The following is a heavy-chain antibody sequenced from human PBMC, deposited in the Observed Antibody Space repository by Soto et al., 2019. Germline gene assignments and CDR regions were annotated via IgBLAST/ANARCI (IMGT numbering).Heavy chain of an antibody. Sequence: GESLKISCKGSGFSFTSYWIGWVRQMPGKGLEWMGIIYPGDSDTRYSPSFQGQVTISADKSISTAYLQWSSLKASDTAMYYCARSAVVPAAIPGGYYYYGMDVWGQGTTVTVSS. CDR3: ARSAVVPAAIPGGYYYYGMDV. D-gene: IGHD2-2*02. CDR1: GFSFTSYW. V-gene: IGHV5-51*01. CDR2: IYPGDSDT. J-gene: IGHJ6*02.